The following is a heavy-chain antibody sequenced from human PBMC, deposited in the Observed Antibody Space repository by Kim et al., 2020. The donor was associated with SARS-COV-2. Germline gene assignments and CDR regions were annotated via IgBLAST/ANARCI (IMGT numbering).Heavy chain of an antibody. CDR2: MNPNRGNT. V-gene: IGHV1-8*02. D-gene: IGHD2-15*01. CDR1: GYTFTSYD. CDR3: ARGLRLGYCSGGSCYRYGMDV. Sequence: ASVKVSCKASGYTFTSYDINWVRQATGQGLEGMRWMNPNRGNTVYAQEFQGRVTMTRNTSITTAYMELSSLRSEDTAVYYCARGLRLGYCSGGSCYRYGMDVWGQGTTVTVSS. J-gene: IGHJ6*02.